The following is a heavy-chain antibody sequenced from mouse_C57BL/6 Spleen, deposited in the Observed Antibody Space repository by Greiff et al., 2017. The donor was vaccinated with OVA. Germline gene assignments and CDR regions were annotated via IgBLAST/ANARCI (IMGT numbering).Heavy chain of an antibody. D-gene: IGHD2-1*01. CDR1: EYAFPSHD. V-gene: IGHV5-2*01. CDR3: ARGNGVYYYAMDY. Sequence: EVQVVESGGGLVQPGESLKLSCESNEYAFPSHDMSWFRKTPEKRLELVAAINSDGGSTYYPDTMERRFIISRDNTKKTLYLQMSSLRSEDTALYYCARGNGVYYYAMDYWGQGTSVTVSS. CDR2: INSDGGST. J-gene: IGHJ4*01.